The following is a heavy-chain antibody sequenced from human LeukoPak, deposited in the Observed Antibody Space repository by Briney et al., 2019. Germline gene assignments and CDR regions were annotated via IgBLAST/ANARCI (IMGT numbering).Heavy chain of an antibody. CDR3: AREIHYDSSGQRTLHAFDM. D-gene: IGHD3-22*01. CDR1: GGTFSSYA. J-gene: IGHJ3*02. Sequence: SVKVSCKASGGTFSSYAISWVRQAPGQGLEWMGGIIPIFGTANYAQKFQGRVTITADKSTSTAYMELSSLRSEDTAVYFCAREIHYDSSGQRTLHAFDMWGQGTMVTVSS. CDR2: IIPIFGTA. V-gene: IGHV1-69*06.